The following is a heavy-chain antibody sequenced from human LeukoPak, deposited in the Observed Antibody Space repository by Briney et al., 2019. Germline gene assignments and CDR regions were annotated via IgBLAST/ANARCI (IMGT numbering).Heavy chain of an antibody. D-gene: IGHD3-10*01. CDR2: IYYSGST. CDR3: VRGVYYYYYMDV. Sequence: PSETLSLTCTVSGGSFSSSSHYWGWIRQPPGKGLEWIGSIYYSGSTNYNPSLKSRVTISVDTSKNQFSLKLSSVTAADTAVYYGVRGVYYYYYMDVRGKGTTVTISS. V-gene: IGHV4-39*07. J-gene: IGHJ6*03. CDR1: GGSFSSSSHY.